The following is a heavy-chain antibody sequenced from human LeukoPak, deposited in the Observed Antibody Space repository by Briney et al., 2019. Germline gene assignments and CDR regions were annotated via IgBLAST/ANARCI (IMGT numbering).Heavy chain of an antibody. CDR1: GGSISSGGYS. CDR2: IYYSGST. CDR3: ARWGLYSYTYGMDV. D-gene: IGHD5-18*01. V-gene: IGHV4-61*08. Sequence: KASETLSLTCAVSGGSISSGGYSWSWIRQPPGKGLEWIGYIYYSGSTNYNPSLKSRVTISVDTSKNQFSLKLSSVTAADTAVYYCARWGLYSYTYGMDVWGQGTTVTVSS. J-gene: IGHJ6*02.